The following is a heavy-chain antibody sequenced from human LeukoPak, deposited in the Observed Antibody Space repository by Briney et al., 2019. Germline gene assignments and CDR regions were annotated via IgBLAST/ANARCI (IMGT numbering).Heavy chain of an antibody. CDR2: INPAGTST. D-gene: IGHD3-10*01. CDR3: VRDFLGESGAGGP. CDR1: GFIFSSYS. J-gene: IGHJ5*02. V-gene: IGHV3-21*01. Sequence: GGSLRLYCAASGFIFSSYSMNWVRQAPGKGLEWVSSINPAGTSTFHADSVKGRFTISRDNTEISLYMQMDSLRDEDTAVYYCVRDFLGESGAGGPWGQGTLVTVSS.